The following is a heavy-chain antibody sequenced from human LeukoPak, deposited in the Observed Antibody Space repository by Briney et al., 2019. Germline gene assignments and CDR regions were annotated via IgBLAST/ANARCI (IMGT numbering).Heavy chain of an antibody. D-gene: IGHD5-24*01. J-gene: IGHJ4*02. Sequence: GALRLSCAASRFTFSSYSMNWVRHAPGKGLEWVSSISSSSSYIYYADSVKGRFTISRDNAKDSMYLQMNSLRAEDTAVYFCARDPTMATTFDYFDYWGQGTLVTVSS. CDR1: RFTFSSYS. CDR3: ARDPTMATTFDYFDY. V-gene: IGHV3-21*01. CDR2: ISSSSSYI.